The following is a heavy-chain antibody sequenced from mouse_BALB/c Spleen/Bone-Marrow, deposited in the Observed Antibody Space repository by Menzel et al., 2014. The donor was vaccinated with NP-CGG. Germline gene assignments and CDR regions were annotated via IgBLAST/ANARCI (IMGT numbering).Heavy chain of an antibody. V-gene: IGHV1S16*01. J-gene: IGHJ4*01. Sequence: VHLVESGAELVKPGASVKLSCKASGYAFTSYWMHWVKLRPGQGFEWIGEINPSNGGINYNEKFKRKATLTVDKSSSTAYMQLSSLTSEDSAVYYCTIPPIYYAMDYWGQGTSVTVSS. CDR3: TIPPIYYAMDY. CDR1: GYAFTSYW. CDR2: INPSNGGI.